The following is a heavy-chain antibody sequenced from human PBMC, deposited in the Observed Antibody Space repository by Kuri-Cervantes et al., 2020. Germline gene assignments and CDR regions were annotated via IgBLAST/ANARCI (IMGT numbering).Heavy chain of an antibody. Sequence: RPSCTPYALTLSDYAMSWFRQAPGKGLEWVGFIRSKAYGGTTEYAASVKGRFTISRDDSKSIAYLQMNSMKTEDTAVYYCTRGYCSSGSCYWGLYYIDVWGKGTTVTVSS. V-gene: IGHV3-49*03. CDR2: IRSKAYGGTT. J-gene: IGHJ6*03. CDR1: ALTLSDYA. D-gene: IGHD2-15*01. CDR3: TRGYCSSGSCYWGLYYIDV.